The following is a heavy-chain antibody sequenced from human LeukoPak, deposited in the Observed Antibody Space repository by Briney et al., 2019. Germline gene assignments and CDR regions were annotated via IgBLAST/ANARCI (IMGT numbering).Heavy chain of an antibody. V-gene: IGHV4-59*11. CDR1: GGSISSHY. D-gene: IGHD5-18*01. J-gene: IGHJ4*02. CDR3: ATIKRGNIFGYFDC. Sequence: SETLSLTCTVSGGSISSHYWSWIRQPPGKGLEWIGYLYDYGRTKHNPSLNSRLTLSADTSKNQFSLRLSSVTAADTAVYFCATIKRGNIFGYFDCWGQGILVAVSS. CDR2: LYDYGRT.